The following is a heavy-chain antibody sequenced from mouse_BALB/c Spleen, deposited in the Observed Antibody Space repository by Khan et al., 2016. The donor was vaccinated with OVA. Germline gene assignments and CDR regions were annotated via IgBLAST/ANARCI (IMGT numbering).Heavy chain of an antibody. V-gene: IGHV9-3-1*01. CDR3: ASPPIFSCVMVY. Sequence: QIQLVQSGPELKKPGETVKISCKASGYTSTNYGMNWVKQAPGKSLKWMGLINTYTGEPTYADDFKGRFALPLETAASTAYLQINNLKNEDTATYFCASPPIFSCVMVYWGQGTSLTVSS. J-gene: IGHJ4*01. CDR2: INTYTGEP. CDR1: GYTSTNYG.